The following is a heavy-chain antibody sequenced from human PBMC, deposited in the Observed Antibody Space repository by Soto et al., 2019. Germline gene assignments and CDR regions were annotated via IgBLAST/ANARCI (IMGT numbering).Heavy chain of an antibody. CDR1: GFTFSTYA. J-gene: IGHJ5*02. D-gene: IGHD2-15*01. CDR3: AKFYGGKSAHTYTIDP. Sequence: EVQLLESGGDLVQPGGSLRLSCAASGFTFSTYAMSWVRQAPGKGLEWVSTINTSGGSTYYADSVEGRFTISRDNSKNTLYLQMNSLRPEDTAVYYCAKFYGGKSAHTYTIDPWGQGTLVTVSS. V-gene: IGHV3-23*01. CDR2: INTSGGST.